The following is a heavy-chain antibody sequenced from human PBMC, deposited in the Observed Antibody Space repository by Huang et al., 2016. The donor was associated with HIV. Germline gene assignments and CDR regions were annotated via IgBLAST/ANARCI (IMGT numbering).Heavy chain of an antibody. J-gene: IGHJ4*02. CDR1: GLTFGSFG. CDR3: AKDLTYTFGRHFDY. D-gene: IGHD3-3*01. CDR2: IRYEGNKY. Sequence: QVQLVESGGGVVQPGGSLRLSCTGSGLTFGSFGMHWVRQAPGKGLEWVAFIRYEGNKYYYADSVRERFTISRDNSKDTLYLQMNRLRPDDSAVYYCAKDLTYTFGRHFDYWGRGTLVTVSS. V-gene: IGHV3-30*02.